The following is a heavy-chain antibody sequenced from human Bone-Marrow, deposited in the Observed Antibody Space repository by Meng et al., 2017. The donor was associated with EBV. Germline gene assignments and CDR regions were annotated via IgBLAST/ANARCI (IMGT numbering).Heavy chain of an antibody. CDR3: ARGMRNFNF. CDR2: ISAYNGDT. CDR1: GYTFSSFG. J-gene: IGHJ4*02. Sequence: QLVQSGAEVKKPGASVKVSCKASGYTFSSFGISWVRQAPGQGPEWMGWISAYNGDTKYAQKFQGRVTVTTDTSTSTAYMELRSLRRDDTAVYYCARGMRNFNFWGQGTLVTVSS. V-gene: IGHV1-18*01.